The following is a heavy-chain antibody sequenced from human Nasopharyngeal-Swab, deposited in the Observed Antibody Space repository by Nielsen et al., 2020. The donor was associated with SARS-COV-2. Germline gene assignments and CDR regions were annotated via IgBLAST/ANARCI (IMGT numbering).Heavy chain of an antibody. D-gene: IGHD4-17*01. J-gene: IGHJ6*03. CDR2: TYYRSKWYN. V-gene: IGHV6-1*01. Sequence: SQTLSLTYAISGDRVSSSSAAWNWIRQSPSRGLEWLGRTYYRSKWYNDYAVSVKSRITINPDTSKNQFSLHLNSVTPEDTAVYYCARARGAYGDYYYYYYTDVWGKGTTVTVSS. CDR1: GDRVSSSSAA. CDR3: ARARGAYGDYYYYYYTDV.